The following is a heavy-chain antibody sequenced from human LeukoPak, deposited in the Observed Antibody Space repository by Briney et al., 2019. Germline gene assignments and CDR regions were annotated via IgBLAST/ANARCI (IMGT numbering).Heavy chain of an antibody. D-gene: IGHD6-13*01. Sequence: GGSLRLSCAASGFTFSSYAMHRVRQAPGKGLEWVAVISYDGSNKYYADSVKGRFTISRDNSKNTLYLQMNSLRAEDTAVYYCARDPRSSSWDPRRYADAFDIWGQGTMVTVSS. CDR2: ISYDGSNK. CDR1: GFTFSSYA. CDR3: ARDPRSSSWDPRRYADAFDI. V-gene: IGHV3-30-3*01. J-gene: IGHJ3*02.